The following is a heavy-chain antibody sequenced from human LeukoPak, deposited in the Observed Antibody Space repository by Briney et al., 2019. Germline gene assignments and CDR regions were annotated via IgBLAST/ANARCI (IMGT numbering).Heavy chain of an antibody. V-gene: IGHV1-18*01. J-gene: IGHJ5*02. CDR2: ISAYNGNT. CDR1: GYTFTSYG. Sequence: GASVKVSCKASGYTFTSYGISWVRQAPGQGLEWMGWISAYNGNTNYAQKLQGRVTMTTDTSTSTAYMELRSLRSDDTAVYYCARDPGLHCSSTSCLNWFDPWGQGTLVTVSS. CDR3: ARDPGLHCSSTSCLNWFDP. D-gene: IGHD2-2*01.